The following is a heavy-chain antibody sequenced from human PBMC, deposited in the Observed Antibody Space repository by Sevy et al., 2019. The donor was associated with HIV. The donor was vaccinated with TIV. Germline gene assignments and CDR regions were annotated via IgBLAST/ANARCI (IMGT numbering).Heavy chain of an antibody. V-gene: IGHV1-46*03. D-gene: IGHD3-3*01. Sequence: ASVKVSCKASGYTFTSYYMHWVRQAPGRGLEWMGIINPSGDSTSYAQKFQGRVTMTRDTSTSTVYMELSSLRSEDTAVYYCARDHDDFWSGYFGGYGMDVWGQGTTVTVSS. J-gene: IGHJ6*02. CDR2: INPSGDST. CDR1: GYTFTSYY. CDR3: ARDHDDFWSGYFGGYGMDV.